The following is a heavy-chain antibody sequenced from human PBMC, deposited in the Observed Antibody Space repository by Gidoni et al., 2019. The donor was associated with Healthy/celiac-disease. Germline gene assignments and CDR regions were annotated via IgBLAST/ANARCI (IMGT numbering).Heavy chain of an antibody. D-gene: IGHD2-2*01. CDR1: GFTFGDYA. J-gene: IGHJ6*02. CDR3: TRGGDIVVVPAPHYYYYGMDV. Sequence: EVQLVESGGGLVQPGRSLRLSCTASGFTFGDYAMSCVRQAPGKGLVWVGFIRSKAYGGTTEYAASVKGRFTISRDDSKSIAYLQMNSLKTEDTAVYYCTRGGDIVVVPAPHYYYYGMDVWGQGTTVTVSS. CDR2: IRSKAYGGTT. V-gene: IGHV3-49*04.